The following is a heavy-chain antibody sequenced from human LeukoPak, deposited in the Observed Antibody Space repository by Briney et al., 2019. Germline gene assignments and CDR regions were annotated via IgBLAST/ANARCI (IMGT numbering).Heavy chain of an antibody. CDR1: GGSISSGDYY. V-gene: IGHV4-30-4*08. D-gene: IGHD3-22*01. CDR3: ARDGSYYDSSGLPFDY. J-gene: IGHJ4*02. Sequence: NPSETLSLTCTVSGGSISSGDYYWSWIRQPPGKGLEWIGYIYYSGSTYYNPSLKSRVTISVDTSKNQFSLKLSSVTAADTPVYYCARDGSYYDSSGLPFDYWGQGTLVTVSS. CDR2: IYYSGST.